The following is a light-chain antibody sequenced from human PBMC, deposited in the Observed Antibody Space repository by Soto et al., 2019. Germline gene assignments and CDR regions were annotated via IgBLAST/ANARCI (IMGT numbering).Light chain of an antibody. V-gene: IGLV1-44*01. CDR3: AGWDDSLNGYV. CDR1: SSNIGSNA. J-gene: IGLJ1*01. CDR2: SNN. Sequence: QPVLTQPPSASGTPGQRVTISCSGSSSNIGSNAVNWYQQLPGTAPKLLIYSNNQRPSGVPDRFSGSKSGTSASLAISGLQSEDEADYYCAGWDDSLNGYVFGTGTKLTVL.